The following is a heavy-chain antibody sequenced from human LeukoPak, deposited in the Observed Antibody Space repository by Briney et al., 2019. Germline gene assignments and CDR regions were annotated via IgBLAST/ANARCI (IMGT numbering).Heavy chain of an antibody. Sequence: ASVKVSCKASGYTFTNYDINWVRQATGQGLEWMAWMNPNSGNTGYEQKFQGRLTITRNIATNPAYMELSSLRSEDTAVYYCARGQKTTEQQLGYWGQGTLVTVSS. CDR3: ARGQKTTEQQLGY. J-gene: IGHJ4*02. CDR2: MNPNSGNT. CDR1: GYTFTNYD. V-gene: IGHV1-8*03. D-gene: IGHD6-13*01.